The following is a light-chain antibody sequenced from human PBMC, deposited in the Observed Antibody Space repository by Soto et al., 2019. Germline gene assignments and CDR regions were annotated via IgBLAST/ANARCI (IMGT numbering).Light chain of an antibody. CDR2: SNT. CDR3: AAWDGSLNGVV. V-gene: IGLV1-44*01. CDR1: SSNIGSHT. Sequence: QSVLTQPPSASGTPGQTIGISCSGGSSNIGSHTVNWYQQLPGTAPRLLIYSNTQRPSGVPDRFSGSKSGTSASLAISGLQSEYEGDYYCAAWDGSLNGVVFGGGNKVTVL. J-gene: IGLJ2*01.